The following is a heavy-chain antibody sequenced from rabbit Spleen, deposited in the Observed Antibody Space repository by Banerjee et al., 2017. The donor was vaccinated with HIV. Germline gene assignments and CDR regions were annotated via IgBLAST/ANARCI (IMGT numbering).Heavy chain of an antibody. D-gene: IGHD6-1*01. J-gene: IGHJ4*01. Sequence: QSLEESGGDLVKPGASLTLTCTASGVSFSSGYHMCWVRQAPGKGLEWIACIGAGSNGSPWYASWAKGRFTISKASSTTVTLQMTSLTGADTATYFCGRYGNYATGDSFDLWGQGTLVTVS. CDR2: IGAGSNGSP. CDR3: GRYGNYATGDSFDL. CDR1: GVSFSSGYH. V-gene: IGHV1S40*01.